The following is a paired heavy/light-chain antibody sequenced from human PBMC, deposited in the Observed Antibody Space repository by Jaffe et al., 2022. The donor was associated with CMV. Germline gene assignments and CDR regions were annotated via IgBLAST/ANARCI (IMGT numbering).Heavy chain of an antibody. V-gene: IGHV3-15*01. D-gene: IGHD1-1*01. CDR2: IKSKTDGGTT. CDR1: GFTFSNAW. J-gene: IGHJ4*02. Sequence: EVQLVESGGGLVKPGGSLRLSCAASGFTFSNAWMSWVRQAPGKGLEWVGRIKSKTDGGTTDYAAPVKGRFTISRDDSKNTLYLQMNSLKTEDTAVYYCTAFRPPGRNDMRDDYWGQGTLVTVSS. CDR3: TAFRPPGRNDMRDDY.
Light chain of an antibody. CDR1: QGIRND. CDR2: AAS. J-gene: IGKJ2*01. CDR3: LQHNSYPPYT. Sequence: DIQMTQSPSSLSASVGDRVTITCRASQGIRNDLGWYQQKPGKAPKRLIYAASSLQSGVPSRFSGSGSGTEFTLTISSLQPEDFATYYCLQHNSYPPYTFGQGTKLEIK. V-gene: IGKV1-17*01.